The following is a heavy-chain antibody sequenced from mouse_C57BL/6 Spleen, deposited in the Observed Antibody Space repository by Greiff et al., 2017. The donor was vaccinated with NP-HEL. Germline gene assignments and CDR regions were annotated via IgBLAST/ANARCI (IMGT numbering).Heavy chain of an antibody. CDR3: ARCDYYAMDY. J-gene: IGHJ4*01. CDR1: GYTFTSDW. CDR2: IHPNSGST. V-gene: IGHV1-64*01. Sequence: QVQLQQPGAELVKPGASVKLSCKASGYTFTSDWMHWVKQRPGQGLEWIGMIHPNSGSTNYNEKFKSKATLTVDKSSITAYMQLSSLTSEDSAVYYCARCDYYAMDYWGQGTSVTVSS.